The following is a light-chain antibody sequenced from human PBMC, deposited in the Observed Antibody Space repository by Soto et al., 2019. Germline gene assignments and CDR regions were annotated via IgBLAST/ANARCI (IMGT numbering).Light chain of an antibody. CDR2: GAS. J-gene: IGKJ1*01. CDR3: QQYGSSPPFT. V-gene: IGKV3-20*01. Sequence: EIVLTQSPGTLSLSPGERGTLSCRAIQSVSSSYLAWYQQKPGQAPRLLIYGASSWATGIPDRFGGSGSGTDFTLTISRLEPEDFAVYYCQQYGSSPPFTFGQGTKVDIK. CDR1: QSVSSSY.